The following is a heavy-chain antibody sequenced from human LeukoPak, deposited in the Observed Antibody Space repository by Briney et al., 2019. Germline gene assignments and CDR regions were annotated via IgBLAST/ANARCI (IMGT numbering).Heavy chain of an antibody. Sequence: SETLSLTCTVSGGSITSYYWSWIRQPAGKGLEWIGRIDTSGSTNYNPSLKSRATMSVDTSKNQFSLELTSVTAADTAVYYCARRSYGVPFDPWGQGILVTVSS. J-gene: IGHJ5*02. CDR2: IDTSGST. CDR1: GGSITSYY. V-gene: IGHV4-4*07. D-gene: IGHD3-10*01. CDR3: ARRSYGVPFDP.